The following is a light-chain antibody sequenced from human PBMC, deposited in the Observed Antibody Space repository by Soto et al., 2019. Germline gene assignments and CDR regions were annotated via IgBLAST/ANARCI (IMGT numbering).Light chain of an antibody. CDR2: GAS. J-gene: IGKJ2*01. V-gene: IGKV3-15*01. CDR1: QSVSSN. Sequence: EIVMTQSPATLSVSPGERATLSCRASQSVSSNLAWYQQKPGQAPRLLIYGASTRATGSPARFSGSGSVTEFTLTISSLQSEDVAVYYCQQYNNWPYTFGQGTKLEI. CDR3: QQYNNWPYT.